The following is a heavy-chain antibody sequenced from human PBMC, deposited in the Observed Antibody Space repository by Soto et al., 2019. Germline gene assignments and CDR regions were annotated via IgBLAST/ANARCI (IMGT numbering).Heavy chain of an antibody. CDR2: IYPGDSDT. CDR3: ARWTGKHSSTSYYNWFDP. J-gene: IGHJ5*02. V-gene: IGHV5-51*01. D-gene: IGHD2-2*01. CDR1: EYSFTIYW. Sequence: GQSKKISCKGAEYSFTIYWIGWVRQMNGKGLEWMGIIYPGDSDTRYSPSFQGQVTISADKSISTAYLQWSSLKASDTAMYYCARWTGKHSSTSYYNWFDPWGQGTLVTVSS.